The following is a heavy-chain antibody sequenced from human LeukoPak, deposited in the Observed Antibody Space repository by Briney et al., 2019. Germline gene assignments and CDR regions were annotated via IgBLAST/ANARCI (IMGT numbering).Heavy chain of an antibody. CDR3: ASGLSGGWTDFDY. J-gene: IGHJ4*02. CDR2: IYPGDSDT. D-gene: IGHD6-19*01. V-gene: IGHV5-51*01. Sequence: GESLQISCKGSGSSFTSYWIGWVRQVPGKGLEWMGIIYPGDSDTRYSPSFQGQVTISADKSISTAYLQWSSLKASDTAMYYCASGLSGGWTDFDYWGQGTLVTVSS. CDR1: GSSFTSYW.